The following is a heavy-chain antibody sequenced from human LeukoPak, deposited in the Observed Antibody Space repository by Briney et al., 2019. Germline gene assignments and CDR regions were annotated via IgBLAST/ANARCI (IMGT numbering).Heavy chain of an antibody. V-gene: IGHV3-23*01. CDR1: GFTFSSYA. D-gene: IGHD3-22*01. CDR2: ISGSGGST. CDR3: AKTRHYYDSSGYYFSY. Sequence: GGSLRLSCAASGFTFSSYAMSWVRQAPGKGLEWVSAISGSGGSTYYADSVKGRFTISRDNSKTTLYLQMNSLRAEDAAVYYCAKTRHYYDSSGYYFSYWGQGTLVTVSS. J-gene: IGHJ4*02.